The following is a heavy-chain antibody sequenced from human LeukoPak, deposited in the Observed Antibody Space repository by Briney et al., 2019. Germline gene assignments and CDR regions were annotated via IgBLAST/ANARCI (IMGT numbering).Heavy chain of an antibody. CDR1: GVALSSYA. CDR2: ISGSGGST. D-gene: IGHD5-18*01. CDR3: AKVGDTAMGHFDY. V-gene: IGHV3-23*01. J-gene: IGHJ4*02. Sequence: VVSLRLSCAASGVALSSYAVSGVRQAPGKGLEWVSAISGSGGSTYYADSVKGRFTISRDNSKNTLYLQMNSLRAEDTAVYYCAKVGDTAMGHFDYWGQGTLVTVSS.